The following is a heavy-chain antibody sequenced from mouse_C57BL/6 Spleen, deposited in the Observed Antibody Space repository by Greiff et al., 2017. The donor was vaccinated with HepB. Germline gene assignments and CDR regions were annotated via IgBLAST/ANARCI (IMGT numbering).Heavy chain of an antibody. V-gene: IGHV7-3*01. Sequence: DVKLVESGGGLVQPGGSLSLSCAASGFTFTAYYMSWVRQPPGKALEWLGFIRNKANGYTTEYSASVKGRFTISRDNSQSILYLQMNALRAEDSATYYCARSNYDPTGLFAYWGQGTLVTVSA. CDR1: GFTFTAYY. J-gene: IGHJ3*01. D-gene: IGHD2-4*01. CDR2: IRNKANGYTT. CDR3: ARSNYDPTGLFAY.